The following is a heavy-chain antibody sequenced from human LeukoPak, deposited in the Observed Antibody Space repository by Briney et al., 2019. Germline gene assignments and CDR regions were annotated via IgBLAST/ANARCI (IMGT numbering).Heavy chain of an antibody. Sequence: ASVKVSCKASGGTFTSYDINWVRQATAQGLEWMGWISAYNGNTNYAQKLQGRVTMTTDTSTSTAYMELRSLRSDDTAVYYCAREKSRDGYREDAFDIWGQGTMVTVSS. CDR3: AREKSRDGYREDAFDI. D-gene: IGHD5-24*01. CDR1: GGTFTSYD. CDR2: ISAYNGNT. J-gene: IGHJ3*02. V-gene: IGHV1-18*01.